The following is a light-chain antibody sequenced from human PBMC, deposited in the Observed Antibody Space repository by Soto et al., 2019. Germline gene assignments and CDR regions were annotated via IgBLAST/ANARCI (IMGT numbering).Light chain of an antibody. J-gene: IGLJ1*01. CDR1: SSNIGAGYD. CDR2: GNT. CDR3: QSHDTSLSGYV. Sequence: QPVLTQPPSVSGAPGQRVTISCTGSSSNIGAGYDVHWYQQLPGTAPKLLIYGNTNRPSGVPDRFSVSKSGTSASLAITGLKAEDEADYYCQSHDTSLSGYVFGTGTKLTVL. V-gene: IGLV1-40*01.